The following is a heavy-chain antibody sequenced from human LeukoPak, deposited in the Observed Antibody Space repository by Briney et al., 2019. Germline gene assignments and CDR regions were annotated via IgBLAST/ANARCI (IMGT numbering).Heavy chain of an antibody. CDR3: ARVRGDRVDGGYYFDY. CDR2: INWNGGST. Sequence: GGSLRLSCAASGFTSADYAMSWVRQPPGKGLEWVSGINWNGGSTGYADSVKGRFTISRDNAKNSLYLQMNSLRAEDTAVYYCARVRGDRVDGGYYFDYWGRGTLVTVSS. J-gene: IGHJ4*02. CDR1: GFTSADYA. V-gene: IGHV3-20*04. D-gene: IGHD3-16*01.